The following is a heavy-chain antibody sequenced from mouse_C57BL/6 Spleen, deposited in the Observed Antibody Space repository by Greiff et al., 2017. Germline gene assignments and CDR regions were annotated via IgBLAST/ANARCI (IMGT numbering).Heavy chain of an antibody. CDR3: ERGAMDY. Sequence: QVQLQQPGAELVKPGASVKLSCKASGYTFTSYWMQWVKQRPGQGLEWIGEIDPSDSYTNYNQKFKGKATLTVDTSSSTAYMQLSSLTSEDSAVYECERGAMDYWGQGTSGTVSS. V-gene: IGHV1-50*01. CDR1: GYTFTSYW. J-gene: IGHJ4*01. CDR2: IDPSDSYT.